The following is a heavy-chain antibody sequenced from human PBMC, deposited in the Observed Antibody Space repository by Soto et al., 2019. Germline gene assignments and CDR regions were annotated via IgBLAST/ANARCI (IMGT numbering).Heavy chain of an antibody. Sequence: ASGPTLVNPTQTLTLTCTFSGFSLSTSGVGVGWIRQPPGKALEWLALIYWDDDKRYSPSLKSRLTITKDTSKNQVVLTMTNMDPVDTATYYCAHLIVVVVAAQKIDAYGMDVWGQGTTVTVSS. D-gene: IGHD2-15*01. CDR3: AHLIVVVVAAQKIDAYGMDV. CDR2: IYWDDDK. V-gene: IGHV2-5*02. J-gene: IGHJ6*02. CDR1: GFSLSTSGVG.